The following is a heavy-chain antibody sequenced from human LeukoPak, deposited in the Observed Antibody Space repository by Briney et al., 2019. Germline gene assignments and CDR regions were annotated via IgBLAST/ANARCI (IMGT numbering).Heavy chain of an antibody. CDR2: INTHTGNP. CDR3: ARAGNIWGRNHFDH. CDR1: GYTFTSYA. D-gene: IGHD3-16*01. J-gene: IGHJ4*02. Sequence: APVKVSCKASGYTFTSYAINWVRQAPGQGLEWLGWINTHTGNPTYAQGFTGRFVFSLDTSVTTAYLQISSLKAEDTAVYYCARAGNIWGRNHFDHWGQGILVTVSS. V-gene: IGHV7-4-1*02.